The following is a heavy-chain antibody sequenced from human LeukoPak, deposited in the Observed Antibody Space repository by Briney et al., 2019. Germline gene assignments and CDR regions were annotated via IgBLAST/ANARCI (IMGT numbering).Heavy chain of an antibody. CDR1: GGSINAGLYY. V-gene: IGHV4-39*01. CDR2: AFNSGST. Sequence: SETLSLTCSVSGGSINAGLYYWGWIRQSPGKGLEWIGSAFNSGSTSYNPSLKSRVTISVDTSKNEFSLKLSSVTAADTAVYSRARNATTVNHVYKYFDYWGQGTLVTVSS. CDR3: ARNATTVNHVYKYFDY. J-gene: IGHJ4*02. D-gene: IGHD1-26*01.